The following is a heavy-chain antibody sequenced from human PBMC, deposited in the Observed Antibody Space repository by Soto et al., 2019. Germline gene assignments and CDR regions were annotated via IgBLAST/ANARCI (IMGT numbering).Heavy chain of an antibody. CDR3: ARANMNRNHNWFDP. Sequence: TLSLTCTVSGGSISSGGYYWSWIRQHPGKGLEWIGYIYYSGSTYYNPSLKSRVTISVDTSKNQFSLKLSSVTAADTAVYYCARANMNRNHNWFDPWGQGTLVTVSS. V-gene: IGHV4-31*03. CDR2: IYYSGST. J-gene: IGHJ5*02. CDR1: GGSISSGGYY.